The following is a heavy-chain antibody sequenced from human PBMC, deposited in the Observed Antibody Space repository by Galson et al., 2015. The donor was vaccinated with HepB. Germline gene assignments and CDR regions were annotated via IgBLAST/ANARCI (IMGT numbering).Heavy chain of an antibody. V-gene: IGHV1-18*01. CDR2: ISTYNGDA. Sequence: SVKVSCKASGYTFIRYGISWVRQAPGQGLEWMGWISTYNGDANYAQHLQGRVTMTTDTSTTPISTAYMELRSLRSDDTAVYYCARTGMATMRGPTFDYWGQGTLVTVSP. D-gene: IGHD5-24*01. CDR1: GYTFIRYG. CDR3: ARTGMATMRGPTFDY. J-gene: IGHJ4*02.